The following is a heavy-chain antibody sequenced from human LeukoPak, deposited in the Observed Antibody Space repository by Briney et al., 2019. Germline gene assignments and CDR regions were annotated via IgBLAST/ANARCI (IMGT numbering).Heavy chain of an antibody. CDR1: GGSISSGDYY. CDR2: IYYSGST. CDR3: AREGGSYYEGSAFDI. D-gene: IGHD1-26*01. Sequence: PSQTLSLTCTVSGGSISSGDYYWSWIRQPPGKGLEWIGYIYYSGSTYYNPSLKSRVTISVDTSKNQFSLRLSSVTAADTAAYYCAREGGSYYEGSAFDIWGQGTMVTVSS. V-gene: IGHV4-30-4*08. J-gene: IGHJ3*02.